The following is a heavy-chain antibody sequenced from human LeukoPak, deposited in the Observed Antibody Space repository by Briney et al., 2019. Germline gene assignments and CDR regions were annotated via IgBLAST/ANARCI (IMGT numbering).Heavy chain of an antibody. Sequence: GGSLRLSCAASGFTFSSYWMSWVRQAPGKGLEWVANIKQDGSEKYYVDSVKGRFTISRDNSKNTLYLQMNSLRAEDTAVYYCAKFRTGDYVDYWGQGTLATVSS. J-gene: IGHJ4*02. V-gene: IGHV3-7*01. CDR2: IKQDGSEK. D-gene: IGHD1-14*01. CDR3: AKFRTGDYVDY. CDR1: GFTFSSYW.